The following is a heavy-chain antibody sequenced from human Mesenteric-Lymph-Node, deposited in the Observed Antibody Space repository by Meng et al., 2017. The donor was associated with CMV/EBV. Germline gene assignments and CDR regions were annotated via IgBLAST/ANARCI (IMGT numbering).Heavy chain of an antibody. CDR3: ASEAVPAATIDY. J-gene: IGHJ4*02. D-gene: IGHD2-2*01. Sequence: GESLKISCAASGFTFSNNAMHWVRQAPGKGLEWVAFIRYDGSNKYYADSVKGRFTISRDNSKNTLYLQMNSLRAEDTAVYYCASEAVPAATIDYWGQGTLVTVSS. V-gene: IGHV3-30*02. CDR2: IRYDGSNK. CDR1: GFTFSNNA.